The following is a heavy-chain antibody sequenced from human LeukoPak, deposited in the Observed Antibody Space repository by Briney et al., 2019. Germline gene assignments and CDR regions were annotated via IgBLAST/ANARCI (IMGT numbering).Heavy chain of an antibody. CDR3: ARLRDLYNIFDY. J-gene: IGHJ4*02. CDR2: IYYSGSS. CDR1: GGSISGYF. V-gene: IGHV4-59*12. D-gene: IGHD1-1*01. Sequence: PSETLSLTCTVSGGSISGYFWSWIRQPPGKGLEWIGYIYYSGSSNYNPSLKSRVTISVDTSKNQFSLKLSSVTAADTAVYYCARLRDLYNIFDYWGQGTLVTVSS.